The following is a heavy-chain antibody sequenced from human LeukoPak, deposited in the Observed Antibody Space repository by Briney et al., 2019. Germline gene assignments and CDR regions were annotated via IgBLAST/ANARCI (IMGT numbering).Heavy chain of an antibody. CDR1: GFTFSSYG. CDR3: ARDKLPAPWDGMDV. CDR2: MRFDGSDK. D-gene: IGHD2-2*01. V-gene: IGHV3-30*02. Sequence: PGGSLRLSCAASGFTFSSYGMHWVRQAPGKGLEWVAFMRFDGSDKYYADSVKGRFAISRDSSKNTLYLQMNSLRVEHTAVYYCARDKLPAPWDGMDVWAKGPRSPSP. J-gene: IGHJ6*02.